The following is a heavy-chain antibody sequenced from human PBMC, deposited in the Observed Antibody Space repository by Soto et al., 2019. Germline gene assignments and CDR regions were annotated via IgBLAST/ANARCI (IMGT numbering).Heavy chain of an antibody. V-gene: IGHV3-48*03. CDR3: ARTDYYYDSSGYYNPLAY. D-gene: IGHD3-22*01. Sequence: PGGSMRLSCAASGSTSSSYEMNWVRPAHGKGLGWVSYISSSGSTIYYADSEKGRFTISRDNAKNSLYLQMNSLRAEDTAVYYCARTDYYYDSSGYYNPLAYWGQGALVTVSS. CDR1: GSTSSSYE. CDR2: ISSSGSTI. J-gene: IGHJ4*02.